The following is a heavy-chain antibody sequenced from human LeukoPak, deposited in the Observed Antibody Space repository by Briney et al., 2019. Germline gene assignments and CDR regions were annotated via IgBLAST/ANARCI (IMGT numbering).Heavy chain of an antibody. J-gene: IGHJ3*02. Sequence: PSETLSLTCAVYGGSFSGYYWSWIRQPAGKGLEWIGRIYTSGSTNYNPSLKSRVTMSVDTSKNQFSLKLSSVTAADTAVYYCARDYNRYCSSTSCYSDAFDIWGQGTMVTVSS. CDR1: GGSFSGYY. CDR3: ARDYNRYCSSTSCYSDAFDI. D-gene: IGHD2-2*02. CDR2: IYTSGST. V-gene: IGHV4-4*07.